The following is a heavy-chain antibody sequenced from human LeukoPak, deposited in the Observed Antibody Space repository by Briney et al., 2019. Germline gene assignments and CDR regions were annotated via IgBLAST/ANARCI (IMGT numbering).Heavy chain of an antibody. Sequence: GASVKVSCKASGYTFTGYYMHWVRQAPGQGLEWMGWINPNSGGTNYAQKFQGRFTMTRDTSISTAYMELSRLRSDDTAVYYCARTLYYYDSSGYQPSDYWGQGTLVTVSS. V-gene: IGHV1-2*02. J-gene: IGHJ4*02. D-gene: IGHD3-22*01. CDR3: ARTLYYYDSSGYQPSDY. CDR2: INPNSGGT. CDR1: GYTFTGYY.